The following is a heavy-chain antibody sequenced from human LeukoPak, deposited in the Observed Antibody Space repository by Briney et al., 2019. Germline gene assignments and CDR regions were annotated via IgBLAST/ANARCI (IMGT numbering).Heavy chain of an antibody. D-gene: IGHD3-22*01. CDR3: ARDRYYYDSSGYFRHSSYYGMDV. CDR2: NYYSEST. CDR1: TGSPTSVDYD. Sequence: PQTLSLTCTLSTGSPTSVDYDWGWIRHPPGKGLDWIRYNYYSESTHNNPSPNSPVTISVDTSKNTFSLKLSSVTAADTAVYYCARDRYYYDSSGYFRHSSYYGMDVWGQGATVTVSS. J-gene: IGHJ6*02. V-gene: IGHV4-30-4*08.